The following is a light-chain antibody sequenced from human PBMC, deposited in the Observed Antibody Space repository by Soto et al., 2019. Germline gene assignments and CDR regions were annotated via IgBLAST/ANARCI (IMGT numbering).Light chain of an antibody. CDR3: CSYAGTYTLV. CDR2: DVT. J-gene: IGLJ2*01. CDR1: SSDVGRYDF. V-gene: IGLV2-11*01. Sequence: QSALTQPRSVSGSPGQSIAISCTGTSSDVGRYDFVSWYQQNPGRAPKVLIYDVTKRPSGVPDRFSGSKSGNTAFLTISGLHAEDEAEYYCCSYAGTYTLVFGGGTQLTVL.